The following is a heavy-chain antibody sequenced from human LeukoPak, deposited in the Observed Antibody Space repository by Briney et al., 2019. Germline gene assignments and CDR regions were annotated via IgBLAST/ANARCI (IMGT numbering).Heavy chain of an antibody. CDR1: GFTFSSYA. J-gene: IGHJ4*02. CDR3: ARTHYYGSGSFDY. D-gene: IGHD3-10*01. V-gene: IGHV3-64*01. Sequence: TGGSLRLSCAASGFTFSSYAMHWVRQAPGKGLEYVSAISSNGGSTYYANSVKGGFTISRDNSKNTLYLQMGSLRAEDMAVYYCARTHYYGSGSFDYWGQGTLVTVSS. CDR2: ISSNGGST.